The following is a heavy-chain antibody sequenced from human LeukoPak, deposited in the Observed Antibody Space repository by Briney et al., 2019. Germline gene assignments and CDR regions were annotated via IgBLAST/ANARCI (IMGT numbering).Heavy chain of an antibody. CDR2: IYYSGST. J-gene: IGHJ3*02. D-gene: IGHD3-9*01. CDR3: AREPRIYYDILTGYSTSYAFDI. CDR1: GGSISSYY. Sequence: SETLSLTCTVSGGSISSYYWSWIRQPPGKGLEWIGYIYYSGSTNYNPSLKSRVTISVDTSKNQFSLKLSSVTAADTAVYYCAREPRIYYDILTGYSTSYAFDIWGQGTMVIVSS. V-gene: IGHV4-59*12.